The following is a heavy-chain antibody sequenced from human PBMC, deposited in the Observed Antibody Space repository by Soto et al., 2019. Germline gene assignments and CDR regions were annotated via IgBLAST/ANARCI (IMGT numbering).Heavy chain of an antibody. CDR3: ARVPYCSSTSCYLDV. J-gene: IGHJ6*02. CDR2: IFHSGST. V-gene: IGHV4-4*02. Sequence: QVQLQESGPGLVKPSGTLSLTCAVSGGSISSGTWWSWVRQPPGKGLEWIGEIFHSGSTNYNPSLTGRVTISVDKSTSQFSLRLSSVTAADTAVYYCARVPYCSSTSCYLDVWGQGTTVTVSS. D-gene: IGHD2-2*01. CDR1: GGSISSGTW.